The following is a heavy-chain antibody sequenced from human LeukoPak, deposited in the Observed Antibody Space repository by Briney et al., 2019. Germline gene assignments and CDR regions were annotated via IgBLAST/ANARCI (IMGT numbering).Heavy chain of an antibody. J-gene: IGHJ5*02. V-gene: IGHV4-30-2*01. Sequence: SETLSLTCTVSGGSISSGDYYWSWIRQPPGKGLEWIGYIYHSESTYYNPSLKSRVAISVDRSKNQFSLRLSSVTAADTAVYYCARAHGDPSGTNWFDPWGQGTLVTVSS. CDR2: IYHSEST. CDR1: GGSISSGDYY. CDR3: ARAHGDPSGTNWFDP. D-gene: IGHD4-17*01.